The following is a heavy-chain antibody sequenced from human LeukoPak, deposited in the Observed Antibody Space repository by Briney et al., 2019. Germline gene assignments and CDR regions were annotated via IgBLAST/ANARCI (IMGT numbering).Heavy chain of an antibody. D-gene: IGHD2-15*01. J-gene: IGHJ4*02. V-gene: IGHV7-4-1*02. CDR3: ARTTLVHCSGGSCLLPGY. Sequence: GASVKVSCKASGYTFTSYAMNWVRQAPGQGLEWMGWINTNTGNPTYAQGFTGRFVFSLDTSVSTAYLQVSSLKAEDTAVYYCARTTLVHCSGGSCLLPGYWGQGTLVTVSS. CDR2: INTNTGNP. CDR1: GYTFTSYA.